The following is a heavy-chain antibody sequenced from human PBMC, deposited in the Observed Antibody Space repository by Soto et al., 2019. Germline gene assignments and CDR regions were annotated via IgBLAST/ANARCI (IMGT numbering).Heavy chain of an antibody. CDR3: ARDRAMTTATFDY. CDR2: MNPNTGKT. D-gene: IGHD4-17*01. V-gene: IGHV1-8*01. Sequence: ASVKVSCKASGYTFTSYDINWVRQASGQGLEWMGWMNPNTGKTGYAQKFQGRVTMTRDISISTAYMELTSLTSEDTAVYYCARDRAMTTATFDYWGQGTLVTVSS. CDR1: GYTFTSYD. J-gene: IGHJ4*02.